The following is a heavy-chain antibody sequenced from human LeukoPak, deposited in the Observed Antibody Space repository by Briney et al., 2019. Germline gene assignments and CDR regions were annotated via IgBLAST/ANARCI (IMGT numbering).Heavy chain of an antibody. CDR2: INPNSGGT. CDR1: GYTFTGYY. Sequence: ASVKVSCKASGYTFTGYYMHWVRQAPGQGLEWMGWINPNSGGTNYAQKFQGRVTMTRDTSINTAYMELRGLRADDTDVYYCERAAAAASQFDYWGQGTLVTVSS. V-gene: IGHV1-2*02. J-gene: IGHJ4*02. D-gene: IGHD6-13*01. CDR3: ERAAAAASQFDY.